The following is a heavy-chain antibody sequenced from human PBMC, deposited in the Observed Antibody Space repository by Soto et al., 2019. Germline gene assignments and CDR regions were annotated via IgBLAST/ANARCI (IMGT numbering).Heavy chain of an antibody. CDR1: GFTFSDPY. CDR2: TRNKANRYTT. V-gene: IGHV3-72*01. D-gene: IGHD1-7*01. CDR3: ARSTGTYRYFDL. Sequence: PGGSLRLSCTVSGFTFSDPYMDWVRQAPGKGLEWVGRTRNKANRYTTEYAASVKGRFTVSRDDSKRPLYLQMNSLTTEDTAIYYCARSTGTYRYFDLWGHGTLVTVSS. J-gene: IGHJ2*01.